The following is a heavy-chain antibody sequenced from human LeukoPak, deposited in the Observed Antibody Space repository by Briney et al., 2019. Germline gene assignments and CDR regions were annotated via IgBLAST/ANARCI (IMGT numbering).Heavy chain of an antibody. CDR3: ASSRGIVGASAFDH. V-gene: IGHV1-8*03. D-gene: IGHD1-26*01. J-gene: IGHJ4*02. CDR1: GYTFTSYD. CDR2: INPNSGNT. Sequence: AASVKVSCKASGYTFTSYDINWVRQATGQGLEWMGWINPNSGNTGYAQKFQGRVTITRNTSISKAYMELSSLRSEDTAVYYCASSRGIVGASAFDHWGQGTLGTVSS.